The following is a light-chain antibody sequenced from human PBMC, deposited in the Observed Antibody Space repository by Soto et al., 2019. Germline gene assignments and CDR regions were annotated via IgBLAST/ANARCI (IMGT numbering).Light chain of an antibody. V-gene: IGLV1-40*01. CDR1: SSNFGAGYD. CDR3: QSYDSSLSGYV. Sequence: QSVLTQPPSVSGAPGQRVTISCTGSSSNFGAGYDVHWYQQLPGTAPKLLIYGNSNRPSGVPDRFSGSKSGTSASLAITGLQAEDGADYYCQSYDSSLSGYVFGTGTKVTVL. J-gene: IGLJ1*01. CDR2: GNS.